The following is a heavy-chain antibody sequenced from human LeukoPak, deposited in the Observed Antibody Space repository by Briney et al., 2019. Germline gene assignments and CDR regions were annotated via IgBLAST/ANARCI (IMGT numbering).Heavy chain of an antibody. Sequence: GGSLRLSCAASGFTFSSYAMSWVRQAPGKGLEWVSAISGSGGSTYYADSVKGRFTISRDNSKNTLYLQMNSLRAEDTAVYYCAKDLGCSSTSCYGGLWNWFDPWGQGTLVTVSS. CDR2: ISGSGGST. V-gene: IGHV3-23*01. J-gene: IGHJ5*02. CDR1: GFTFSSYA. D-gene: IGHD2-2*01. CDR3: AKDLGCSSTSCYGGLWNWFDP.